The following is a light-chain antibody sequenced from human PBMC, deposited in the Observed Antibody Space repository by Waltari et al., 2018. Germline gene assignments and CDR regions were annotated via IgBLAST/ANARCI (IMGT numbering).Light chain of an antibody. Sequence: SYEVTQPPSVSVSPGQTASVTCSGDELGSKYTSWYQQRPGQSPVVVIYQNTKRPSGIPERFSGSNSGNTAPLTISGTQAMDEADYYCQAWDSTIAVFGGGTKLTVL. J-gene: IGLJ2*01. CDR2: QNT. CDR1: ELGSKY. V-gene: IGLV3-1*01. CDR3: QAWDSTIAV.